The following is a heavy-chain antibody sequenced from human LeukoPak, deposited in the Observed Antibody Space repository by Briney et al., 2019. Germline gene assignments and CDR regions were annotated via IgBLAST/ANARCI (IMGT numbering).Heavy chain of an antibody. CDR2: IYYSGST. D-gene: IGHD1-26*01. CDR1: GGSISTYY. V-gene: IGHV4-59*01. J-gene: IGHJ4*02. Sequence: SETLSLTCTVSGGSISTYYWSWIRQPPGKGLEWIGYIYYSGSTSYNPSLKSRVTTSVDTSKNQFSLKLSSVTAADTAGYYCAGEEALGSGSFDYWGQGTLVTVSS. CDR3: AGEEALGSGSFDY.